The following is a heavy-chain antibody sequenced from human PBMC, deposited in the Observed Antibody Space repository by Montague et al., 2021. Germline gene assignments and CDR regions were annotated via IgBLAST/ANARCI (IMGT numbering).Heavy chain of an antibody. J-gene: IGHJ4*02. CDR3: SGRPGITGTGRFDL. CDR2: ITHNGRT. V-gene: IGHV4-34*01. Sequence: SETLSLTCAGSGGSFNGYYWWWILQSPPQGLVWIGDITHNGRTNSNPSLKRRVTLSVDTSKSHFSLNLTSMTAADTAVYFCSGRPGITGTGRFDLWGEGTLVTVSS. D-gene: IGHD2-8*02. CDR1: GGSFNGYY.